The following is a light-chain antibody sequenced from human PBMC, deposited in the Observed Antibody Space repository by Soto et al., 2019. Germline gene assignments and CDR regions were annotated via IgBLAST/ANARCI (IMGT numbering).Light chain of an antibody. CDR2: DAS. J-gene: IGKJ2*01. CDR1: QSISSW. CDR3: QPYNSYSPLYT. V-gene: IGKV1-5*01. Sequence: DIQMTQSPSTLSASVGDRVTITCRASQSISSWLAWYQQKPGKAPKLLIYDASSLESGVPSRFSGSASGTEFTLTISRLQPDDFATYYCQPYNSYSPLYTFGQGTKLEIK.